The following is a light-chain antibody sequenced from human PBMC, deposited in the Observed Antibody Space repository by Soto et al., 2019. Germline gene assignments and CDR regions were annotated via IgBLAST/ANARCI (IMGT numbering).Light chain of an antibody. CDR3: QQYGSSPPFT. J-gene: IGKJ5*01. Sequence: EIVMTQSPATLSVSPGERATLSCRASQSVSSNLAWYQQKPGQAPRLLIYGASTRATGIPARFSGSGSGTEFTLTISRLEPEDFAVYYCQQYGSSPPFTFGQGTRLEI. CDR1: QSVSSN. V-gene: IGKV3-15*01. CDR2: GAS.